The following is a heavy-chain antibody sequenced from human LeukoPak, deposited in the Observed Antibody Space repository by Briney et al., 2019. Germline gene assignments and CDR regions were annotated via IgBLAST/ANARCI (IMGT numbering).Heavy chain of an antibody. J-gene: IGHJ4*02. Sequence: GGSLRLSCAASEFTFSSYEMYWVRQAPGKGLEWVSYISSSGSTIYYADSVKGRFTISRDNAKNSLYLQMNSLRAEDTAIYYCARLPYSGYGGGRVYWGQGTLVTVSS. CDR3: ARLPYSGYGGGRVY. CDR1: EFTFSSYE. D-gene: IGHD5-12*01. CDR2: ISSSGSTI. V-gene: IGHV3-48*03.